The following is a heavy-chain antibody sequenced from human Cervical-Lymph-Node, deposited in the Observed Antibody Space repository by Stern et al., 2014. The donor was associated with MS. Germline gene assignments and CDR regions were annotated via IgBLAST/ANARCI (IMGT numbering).Heavy chain of an antibody. CDR3: AVTPGTNWFDP. J-gene: IGHJ5*02. CDR2: IHYAGTT. CDR1: GGSISSEDNY. V-gene: IGHV4-30-4*01. D-gene: IGHD2-21*02. Sequence: QVQLQESGPGLVKPSQTLSLTCTVSGGSISSEDNYWTWIRQHPGKGLDWIGYIHYAGTTYYDPSLKSRVTISLDRSKNQFSLKMKSVTAADTAVYFCAVTPGTNWFDPWGQGTLVTVSS.